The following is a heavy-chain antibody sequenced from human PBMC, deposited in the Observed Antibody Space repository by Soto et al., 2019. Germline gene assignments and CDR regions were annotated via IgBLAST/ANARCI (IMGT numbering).Heavy chain of an antibody. CDR3: ARNDYYDSIGYQGVRLNYGMDV. J-gene: IGHJ6*02. CDR2: LWYDGSNK. D-gene: IGHD3-22*01. CDR1: GFTFSSYG. V-gene: IGHV3-33*01. Sequence: QVQLVESGGGVVQPGRSLRLSCAASGFTFSSYGMHWVRQAPGKGLERGAVLWYDGSNKYYVDSVKGRFTISRDNSKKTLYLQMNSLRAEDTAVYYCARNDYYDSIGYQGVRLNYGMDVWGQGTTVTV.